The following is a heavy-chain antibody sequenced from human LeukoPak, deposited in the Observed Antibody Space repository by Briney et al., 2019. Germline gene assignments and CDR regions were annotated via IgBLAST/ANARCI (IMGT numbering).Heavy chain of an antibody. CDR3: ARDTLGEGEDANYAVYYFDY. V-gene: IGHV3-7*01. D-gene: IGHD4/OR15-4a*01. Sequence: GGSLRLSCAPSGFTFSSYRMSWVRQAPGKGLEWVYNIKQDGSEKYYVDSVKGRFTISRDNAKNSLDLQMNSLRAEDTAIYYCARDTLGEGEDANYAVYYFDYWGQGTLVTVSS. J-gene: IGHJ4*02. CDR1: GFTFSSYR. CDR2: IKQDGSEK.